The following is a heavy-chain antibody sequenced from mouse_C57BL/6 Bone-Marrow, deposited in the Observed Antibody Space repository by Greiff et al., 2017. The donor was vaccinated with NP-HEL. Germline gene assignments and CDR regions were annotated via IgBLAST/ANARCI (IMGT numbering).Heavy chain of an antibody. D-gene: IGHD4-1*01. CDR2: IDPSDSYT. CDR3: AIWDVYAMDY. Sequence: QVQLQQPGAELVKPGASVKLSCKASGYTFTSYWMQWVKQRPGQGLEWIGEIDPSDSYTNCNQKFKGKATLTVDTSSSTAYMQLSSLTSEDSAVYYCAIWDVYAMDYWGQGTSVTVSS. J-gene: IGHJ4*01. V-gene: IGHV1-50*01. CDR1: GYTFTSYW.